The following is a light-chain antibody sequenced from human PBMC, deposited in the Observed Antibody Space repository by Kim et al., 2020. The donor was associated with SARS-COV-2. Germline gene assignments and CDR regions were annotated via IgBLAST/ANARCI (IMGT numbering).Light chain of an antibody. V-gene: IGLV2-8*01. CDR1: SSDVGGYIY. J-gene: IGLJ3*02. Sequence: QSALTQPPSASGSPGQSVTISCTGTSSDVGGYIYVSWYQHHPGKAPKLMVYEVSKRPSGVPDRFSGSKSGNTASLTVSGLQAEDEADYYCSSYAGSNIWVFGGGTQLTVL. CDR3: SSYAGSNIWV. CDR2: EVS.